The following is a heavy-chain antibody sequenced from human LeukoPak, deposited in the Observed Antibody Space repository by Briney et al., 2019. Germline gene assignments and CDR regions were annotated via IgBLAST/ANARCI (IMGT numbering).Heavy chain of an antibody. J-gene: IGHJ3*02. CDR3: ARDGIVGAIGAFDI. CDR1: GFTFSSYE. Sequence: GGSLRLSCAASGFTFSSYEMNWVRQAPGKGLEWVSYISSSGSTIYYADSVKGRFTISRDNSKNTLYLQMNSLRAEDTAVYYCARDGIVGAIGAFDIWGQGTMVTVSS. V-gene: IGHV3-48*03. D-gene: IGHD1-26*01. CDR2: ISSSGSTI.